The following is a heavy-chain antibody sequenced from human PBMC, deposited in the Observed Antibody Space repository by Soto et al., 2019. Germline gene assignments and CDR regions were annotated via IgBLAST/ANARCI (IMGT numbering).Heavy chain of an antibody. V-gene: IGHV3-7*01. CDR2: IKTDGSET. D-gene: IGHD3-22*01. CDR1: GFTFSSFW. Sequence: PGGSLRLSCAASGFTFSSFWMSWVRQAPGKGLEWVANIKTDGSETHYVDSVKGRFTISRDNPKTSLFLQMNSLRVEDTAVYYCARDLDYYDSSGLAPFDYWGQGTLVTVSS. CDR3: ARDLDYYDSSGLAPFDY. J-gene: IGHJ4*02.